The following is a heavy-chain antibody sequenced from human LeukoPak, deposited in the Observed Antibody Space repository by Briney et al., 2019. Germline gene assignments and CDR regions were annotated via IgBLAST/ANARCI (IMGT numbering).Heavy chain of an antibody. Sequence: GGSLRLSCAASGFTVSSNYMSWVRQAPGKGLEWVSVIYSGGSTYYADSVKGRFTISRDNSKNTLYLQMNSLRAEDTAVYYCARARDRSRGYSSSWYYPLDYWGQGTLVTVSS. CDR2: IYSGGST. CDR1: GFTVSSNY. V-gene: IGHV3-53*01. CDR3: ARARDRSRGYSSSWYYPLDY. J-gene: IGHJ4*02. D-gene: IGHD6-13*01.